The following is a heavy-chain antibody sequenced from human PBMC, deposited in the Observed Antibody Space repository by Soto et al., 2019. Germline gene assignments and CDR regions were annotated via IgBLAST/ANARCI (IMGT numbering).Heavy chain of an antibody. D-gene: IGHD2-15*01. CDR3: ARELVVAATRYYYYGMDV. V-gene: IGHV1-46*01. CDR2: INPSGGST. Sequence: ASVKVSCKASGYTFTGYHMHCVLQAPGQGREWMGIINPSGGSTSYAQKFQGRVTMTRDTSTSTVYMELSSLRSEDTAVYYCARELVVAATRYYYYGMDVWGQGTTVTVSS. J-gene: IGHJ6*02. CDR1: GYTFTGYH.